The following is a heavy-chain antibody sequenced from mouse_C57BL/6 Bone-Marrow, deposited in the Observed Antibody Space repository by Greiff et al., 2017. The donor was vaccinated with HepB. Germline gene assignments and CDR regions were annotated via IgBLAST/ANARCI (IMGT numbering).Heavy chain of an antibody. CDR3: AREIQLRRDY. D-gene: IGHD1-1*01. CDR1: GYTFTSYG. CDR2: IYPRSGNT. J-gene: IGHJ2*01. V-gene: IGHV1-81*01. Sequence: VQRVESGAELARPGASVKLSCKASGYTFTSYGISWVKQRTGQGLEWIGEIYPRSGNTYYNEKFKGKATLTADKSSSTAYMELRSLTSEDSAVYFCAREIQLRRDYWGQGTTLTVSS.